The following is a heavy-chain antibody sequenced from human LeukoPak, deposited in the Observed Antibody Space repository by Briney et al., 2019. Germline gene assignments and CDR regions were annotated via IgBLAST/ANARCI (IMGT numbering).Heavy chain of an antibody. Sequence: GGSLRLSCAASGFTFSDYYMSWIRQAPGKGLEWVSAISGSGGSTYYADSVKGRFTISRDNSKNTLYLQMNSLRAEDTAVYYCAKKALYGSGSYLINFDYWGQGTLVTVSS. V-gene: IGHV3-23*01. CDR3: AKKALYGSGSYLINFDY. CDR2: ISGSGGST. J-gene: IGHJ4*02. CDR1: GFTFSDYY. D-gene: IGHD3-10*01.